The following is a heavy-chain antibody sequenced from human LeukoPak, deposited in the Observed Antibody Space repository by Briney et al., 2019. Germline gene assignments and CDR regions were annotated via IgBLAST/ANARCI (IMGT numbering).Heavy chain of an antibody. V-gene: IGHV3-23*01. Sequence: GGSLRLSCAASGFTFSSYAMSSVRHAPGKGPEWVSAISGSGGSTYYADSVKGRFTISRDNSKNTLYLQMNSLRAEDTAVYYCAKANWNSPPDYYYGMDVWGQGTTVTVSS. CDR1: GFTFSSYA. CDR2: ISGSGGST. CDR3: AKANWNSPPDYYYGMDV. D-gene: IGHD1-7*01. J-gene: IGHJ6*02.